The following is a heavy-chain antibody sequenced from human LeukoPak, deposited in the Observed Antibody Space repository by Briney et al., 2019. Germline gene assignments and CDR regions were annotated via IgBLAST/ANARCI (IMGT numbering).Heavy chain of an antibody. CDR1: GGSINNHF. D-gene: IGHD3-10*01. V-gene: IGHV4-34*01. CDR3: AASGGPINWFDP. J-gene: IGHJ5*02. CDR2: ITHNGYT. Sequence: SETLSLTCTVSGGSINNHFWSWIRLTPGKGLEWIGEITHNGYTNYNPALKSRVTISIDTSKNEFSLKVSSVTAADMAIYYCAASGGPINWFDPWGQGTLVTVSS.